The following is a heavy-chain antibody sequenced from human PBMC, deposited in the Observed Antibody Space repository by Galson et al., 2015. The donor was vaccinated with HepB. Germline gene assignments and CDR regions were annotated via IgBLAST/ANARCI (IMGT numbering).Heavy chain of an antibody. V-gene: IGHV1-69*13. J-gene: IGHJ4*02. CDR1: GGTFSSYA. D-gene: IGHD3-22*01. Sequence: SAKVSCKASGGTFSSYAISWVRQAPGQGLEWMGGIIPIFGTANYAQKFQGRVTITADESTSTAYMELSSLRSEDTAVYYCARDGDDSSGYPAYWGQGTLVTVSS. CDR3: ARDGDDSSGYPAY. CDR2: IIPIFGTA.